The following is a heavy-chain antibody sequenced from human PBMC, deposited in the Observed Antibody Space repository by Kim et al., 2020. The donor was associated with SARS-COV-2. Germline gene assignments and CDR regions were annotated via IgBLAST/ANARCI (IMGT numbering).Heavy chain of an antibody. CDR2: ISGSGGST. CDR1: GFTFSSYA. Sequence: GGSLRLSCAASGFTFSSYAMSWVRQAPGKGLEWVSAISGSGGSTYYADSVKGRFTISRDNSKNTLYLQMNSLRAEDTAVYYCAKGGLQAPSPSYEEGAMDVWGQGTTVTVSS. V-gene: IGHV3-23*01. CDR3: AKGGLQAPSPSYEEGAMDV. J-gene: IGHJ6*02. D-gene: IGHD5-12*01.